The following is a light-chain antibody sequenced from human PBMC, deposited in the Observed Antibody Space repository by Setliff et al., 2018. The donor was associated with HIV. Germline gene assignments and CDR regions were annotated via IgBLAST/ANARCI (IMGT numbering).Light chain of an antibody. CDR1: SSNVGMYKL. CDR3: CSYAGTSTYV. J-gene: IGLJ1*01. Sequence: QSVLTQPASLSGSPGQSITTACTGTSSNVGMYKLVSWYQHHPGKAPKLLIYDVTRRPSGVTHRFSGSKSGNTASLTISGLQAEDEADYYCCSYAGTSTYVFGTGTKVTVL. V-gene: IGLV2-23*02. CDR2: DVT.